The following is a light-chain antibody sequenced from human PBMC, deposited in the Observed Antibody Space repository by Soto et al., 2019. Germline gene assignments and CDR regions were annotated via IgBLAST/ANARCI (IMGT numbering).Light chain of an antibody. V-gene: IGKV3-20*01. J-gene: IGKJ5*01. CDR2: GAS. Sequence: EIVFSQSPGTLPVSPGERATLSFWDSQSVSSHLAWYQQKPGQAPRLLIYGASSRATGIPDRFSGSGSGTDFTLTISRLEPEDFAVYYCQQYGSSPPITFAQRTRLSI. CDR3: QQYGSSPPIT. CDR1: QSVSSH.